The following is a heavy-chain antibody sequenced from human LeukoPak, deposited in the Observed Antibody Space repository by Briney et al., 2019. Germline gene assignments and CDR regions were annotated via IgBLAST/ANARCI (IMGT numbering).Heavy chain of an antibody. D-gene: IGHD3-16*01. CDR2: INPNSGGT. V-gene: IGHV1-2*02. CDR3: ARDSGGRWGYFDL. CDR1: GYTFTGYY. Sequence: ASVKVSCKASGYTFTGYYMHWVRQAPGQGLEWMGWINPNSGGTNYAQKFQGRVTMTRDTSISTAYMELSRLRSDDTAVYYCARDSGGRWGYFDLWGRGTLVTVSS. J-gene: IGHJ2*01.